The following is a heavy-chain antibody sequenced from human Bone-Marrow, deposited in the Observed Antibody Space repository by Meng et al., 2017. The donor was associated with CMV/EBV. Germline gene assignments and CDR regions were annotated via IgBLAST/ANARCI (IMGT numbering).Heavy chain of an antibody. V-gene: IGHV1-2*02. Sequence: ASVKVSCKASGYTFTGYYMHWVRQAPGQGLEWMGWINPNSGGTNYAQKFQGRVTMTRDTSISTAYMELSRLRSDDTAVYYCARDQGGVYCGGDCYSLADWGQGTRVTGYS. CDR1: GYTFTGYY. D-gene: IGHD2-21*01. CDR3: ARDQGGVYCGGDCYSLAD. J-gene: IGHJ4*02. CDR2: INPNSGGT.